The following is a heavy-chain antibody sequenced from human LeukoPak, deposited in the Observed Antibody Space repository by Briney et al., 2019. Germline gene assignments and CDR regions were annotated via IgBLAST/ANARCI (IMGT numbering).Heavy chain of an antibody. CDR2: IIPIFGTA. D-gene: IGHD3-16*01. CDR3: ARDLAHYYGMDV. V-gene: IGHV1-69*13. Sequence: ASVKVSCKASGGTFSSYAISWVRQAPGQGLEWMGGIIPIFGTANYAQKFQGRVTITADESTSTAYMELSSLRSEDTAVYYCARDLAHYYGMDVWGQGTTVTVSS. J-gene: IGHJ6*02. CDR1: GGTFSSYA.